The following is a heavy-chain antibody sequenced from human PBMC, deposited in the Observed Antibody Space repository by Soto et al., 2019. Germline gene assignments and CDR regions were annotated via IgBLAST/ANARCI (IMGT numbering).Heavy chain of an antibody. V-gene: IGHV1-46*01. Sequence: QVPLVQSGAEVKKPGASVKVSCKASGYIFTNYYIHWVRQAPGPGLEWMAIINPLPTSGSTNYAQKFQGRVTVTRDTSTSTVYLELSSLRSDDTAVYYCARELAAAAYWGQGTLVTVSS. CDR3: ARELAAAAY. CDR1: GYIFTNYY. CDR2: INPLPTSGST. D-gene: IGHD6-13*01. J-gene: IGHJ4*02.